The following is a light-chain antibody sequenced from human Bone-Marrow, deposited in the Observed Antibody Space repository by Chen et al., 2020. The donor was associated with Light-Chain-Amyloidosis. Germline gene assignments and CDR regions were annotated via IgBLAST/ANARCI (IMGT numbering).Light chain of an antibody. CDR3: QQRRET. CDR1: QSVSRY. Sequence: EIVLTQPPATLSLSPGERATLFCRASQSVSRYLAWYQQKPGQAPRLLIYDTSNRATGIPTRFSASGSGTDFTLTISRLEPEDFAVYYCQQRRETFGQGTRLEI. V-gene: IGKV3-11*01. CDR2: DTS. J-gene: IGKJ5*01.